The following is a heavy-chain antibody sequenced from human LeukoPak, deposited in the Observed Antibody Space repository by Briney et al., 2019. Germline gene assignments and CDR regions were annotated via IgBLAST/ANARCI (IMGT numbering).Heavy chain of an antibody. CDR1: GFTVSSNY. CDR2: IYSDGTA. J-gene: IGHJ5*02. V-gene: IGHV3-53*01. Sequence: GGSLRLSCAASGFTVSSNYMSWVRQAPGKGLEWVSVIYSDGTAYYADSVKGRFTISRDNSKSTVYLQMKSLRADDTAVYYCVRDLTWGQGTLVTVST. CDR3: VRDLT.